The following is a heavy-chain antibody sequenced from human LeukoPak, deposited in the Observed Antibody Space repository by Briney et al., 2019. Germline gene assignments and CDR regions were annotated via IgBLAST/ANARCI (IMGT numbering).Heavy chain of an antibody. J-gene: IGHJ3*02. V-gene: IGHV3-30*18. CDR3: AKGYYEIHDAFDI. CDR2: ISYDGRNK. Sequence: VAFISYDGRNKYYADSVKGRFTISRDNSKNTLFLQMNSLRAEDTAVYYCAKGYYEIHDAFDIWGQGTVVTVSS. D-gene: IGHD3-9*01.